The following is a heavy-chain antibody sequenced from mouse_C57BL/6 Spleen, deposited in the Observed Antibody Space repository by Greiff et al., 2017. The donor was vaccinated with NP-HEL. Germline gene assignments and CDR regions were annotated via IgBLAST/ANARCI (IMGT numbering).Heavy chain of an antibody. CDR3: TRSTMVTGGYFDY. CDR1: GFNIKDDY. CDR2: IDPENGDT. V-gene: IGHV14-4*01. Sequence: EVQLQESGAELVRPGASVKLSCTASGFNIKDDYMHWVKQRPEQGLEWIGWIDPENGDTEYASKFQGKATITADTSSNTAYLQLSSLTSEDTAVYYWTRSTMVTGGYFDYWGQGTTLTVSS. D-gene: IGHD2-2*01. J-gene: IGHJ2*01.